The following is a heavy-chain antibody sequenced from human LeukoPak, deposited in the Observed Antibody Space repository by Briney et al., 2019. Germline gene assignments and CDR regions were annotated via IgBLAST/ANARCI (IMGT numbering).Heavy chain of an antibody. V-gene: IGHV3-23*01. CDR2: ISGSGGST. J-gene: IGHJ4*02. D-gene: IGHD6-13*01. CDR3: AKYPSGIAAAGAEDY. Sequence: GGSLRLYCAASGFTFSSYAMSWVRQAPGKGLEWVSAISGSGGSTYYADSVKGRFTISRDNSKNTLYLQMNSLRAEDTAVYYCAKYPSGIAAAGAEDYWGQGTLVTVSS. CDR1: GFTFSSYA.